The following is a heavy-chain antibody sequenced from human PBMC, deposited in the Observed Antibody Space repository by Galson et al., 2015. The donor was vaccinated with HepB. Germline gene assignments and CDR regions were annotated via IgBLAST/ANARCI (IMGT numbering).Heavy chain of an antibody. CDR1: GFTFSSYG. Sequence: SLRLSCAASGFTFSSYGMHWVRQAPGKGLEWVAVIWYDGSNKYYADSVKGRFTISRDNSKNTLYLQMNSLRAEDTAVYYCARWGRGKYSSRDYGMDVWGQGTTVTVSS. J-gene: IGHJ6*02. V-gene: IGHV3-33*01. CDR2: IWYDGSNK. D-gene: IGHD6-13*01. CDR3: ARWGRGKYSSRDYGMDV.